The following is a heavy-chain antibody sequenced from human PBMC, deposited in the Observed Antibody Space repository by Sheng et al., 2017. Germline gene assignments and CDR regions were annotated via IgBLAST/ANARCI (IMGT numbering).Heavy chain of an antibody. D-gene: IGHD3-22*01. CDR3: ARAYYYDSSGYYYGYFWYFDL. Sequence: QVQLQQWGAGLLKPSETLSLTCAVYGGSFSGYYWSWIRQPPGKGLEWIGEINHSGSTNYNPSLKSRVTISVDTSKNQFSLKLSSVTAADTAVYYCARAYYYDSSGYYYGYFWYFDLWGLAPWSLSP. CDR1: GGSFSGYY. V-gene: IGHV4-34*01. J-gene: IGHJ2*01. CDR2: INHSGST.